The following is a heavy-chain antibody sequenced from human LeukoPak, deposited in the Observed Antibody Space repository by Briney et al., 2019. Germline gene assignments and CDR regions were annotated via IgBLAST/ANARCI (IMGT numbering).Heavy chain of an antibody. Sequence: GGSLRLSCAASGFTFSIYGMHWVRQAPGKGLEWVAFIRFDGSNKYYADSVKGRFAISRDNSRDTLFLQLNSLRPEDTAVYYCANGFGEFNYYYYYMDLWGKGTTVTVSS. CDR1: GFTFSIYG. D-gene: IGHD3-10*01. CDR2: IRFDGSNK. CDR3: ANGFGEFNYYYYYMDL. V-gene: IGHV3-30*02. J-gene: IGHJ6*03.